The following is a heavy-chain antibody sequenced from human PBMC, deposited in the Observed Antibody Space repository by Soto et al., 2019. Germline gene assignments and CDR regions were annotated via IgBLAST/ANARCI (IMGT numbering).Heavy chain of an antibody. V-gene: IGHV3-30-3*01. CDR1: GFTFSSYA. CDR2: ISYDGSNK. D-gene: IGHD3-3*01. CDR3: ARDRTVTIFGVVIAYYFDS. J-gene: IGHJ4*02. Sequence: QVQLVESGGGVVQPGRSLRLSRSASGFTFSSYAMHWVRQAPGKGLEWVAVISYDGSNKYYADSVKGRFTISRDNSKNTLYLQMNSLRAEDTAVYYCARDRTVTIFGVVIAYYFDSWGQGTLVTVFS.